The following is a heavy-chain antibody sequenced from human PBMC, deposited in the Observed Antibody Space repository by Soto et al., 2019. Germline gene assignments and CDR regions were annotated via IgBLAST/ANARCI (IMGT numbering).Heavy chain of an antibody. Sequence: RISCAASGLTFYSYAVHGALQTQGKGLEWVAVISYDGRNKYYADSVKGRFTISRDNSKNTLYLQMNSLRAEDTAVYYCARDWGLGYCTNGVCYTPRGYYYYGMDVWCQGTTVTVS. CDR1: GLTFYSYA. D-gene: IGHD2-8*01. CDR3: ARDWGLGYCTNGVCYTPRGYYYYGMDV. J-gene: IGHJ6*02. CDR2: ISYDGRNK. V-gene: IGHV3-30*04.